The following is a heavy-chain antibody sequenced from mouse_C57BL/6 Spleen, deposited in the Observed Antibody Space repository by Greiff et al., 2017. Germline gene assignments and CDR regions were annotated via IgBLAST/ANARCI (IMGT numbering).Heavy chain of an antibody. CDR3: ARAPNYSTREYYAMDY. CDR2: IDPNSGGT. V-gene: IGHV1-72*01. CDR1: GYTFTSYW. D-gene: IGHD2-5*01. Sequence: QVQLKQPGAELVKPGASVKLSCKASGYTFTSYWMHWVKQRPGRGLEWIGRIDPNSGGTKYNEKFKSKATLTVDKPSSTAYMQLSILTSEDSAVYYCARAPNYSTREYYAMDYWGQGTSVTVSS. J-gene: IGHJ4*01.